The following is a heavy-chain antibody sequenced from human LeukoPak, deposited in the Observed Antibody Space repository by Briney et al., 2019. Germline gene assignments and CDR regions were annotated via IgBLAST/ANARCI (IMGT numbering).Heavy chain of an antibody. CDR3: ARESDWNSLVDY. V-gene: IGHV3-48*01. CDR2: ISRGSKII. Sequence: TGGSLRLSCAASGFTFSSFAMHWVRQAPGKGPEWLSYISRGSKIIHYADSVKGRFTISRDNAKNSLYLQMNSLRVEDTAVYYCARESDWNSLVDYWGQGTLVTVSS. CDR1: GFTFSSFA. D-gene: IGHD1-1*01. J-gene: IGHJ4*02.